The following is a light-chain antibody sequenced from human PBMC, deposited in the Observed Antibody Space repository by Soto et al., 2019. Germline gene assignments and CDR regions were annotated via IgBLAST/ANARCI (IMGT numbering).Light chain of an antibody. CDR1: HSLLHSNVYNY. CDR2: LGS. Sequence: EIVLTQSPLSLPVTPGEPASISCRSSHSLLHSNVYNYLDWYLQKPGQSPQLLIYLGSNRASGVPDRFSGSGSGTDFTLKISRVKAEDVGVYYCMQALQTHRTFGQGTKVDIK. CDR3: MQALQTHRT. V-gene: IGKV2-28*01. J-gene: IGKJ1*01.